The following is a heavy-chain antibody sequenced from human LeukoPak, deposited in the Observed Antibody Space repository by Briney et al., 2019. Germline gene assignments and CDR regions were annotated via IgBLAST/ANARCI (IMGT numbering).Heavy chain of an antibody. CDR1: GYIFTTYG. Sequence: ASVKVSCKASGYIFTTYGISWVRQAPGPGLEWKGWISGYNGNTYYAQNFQGRVTMTTDTSMSTDYMELRSLSFDDEAVYYCDRGPYCNGGNCFAQYFDYWGQGTLVTVSS. CDR3: DRGPYCNGGNCFAQYFDY. J-gene: IGHJ4*02. V-gene: IGHV1-18*01. D-gene: IGHD2-15*01. CDR2: ISGYNGNT.